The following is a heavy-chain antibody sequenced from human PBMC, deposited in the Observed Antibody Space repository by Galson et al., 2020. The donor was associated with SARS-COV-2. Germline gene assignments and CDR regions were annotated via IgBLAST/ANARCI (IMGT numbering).Heavy chain of an antibody. Sequence: GESLKISCAASGFTFSTYAMHWVRQAPGKGLEWVAAISYDGSYKHDVDSLKGRFTISRDNSKNTLYLQMNSLRPEDTAVYYCASSPSIAGSGTRFSFQHWGQGTLLTVSS. CDR2: ISYDGSYK. D-gene: IGHD6-6*01. CDR1: GFTFSTYA. J-gene: IGHJ1*01. CDR3: ASSPSIAGSGTRFSFQH. V-gene: IGHV3-30*01.